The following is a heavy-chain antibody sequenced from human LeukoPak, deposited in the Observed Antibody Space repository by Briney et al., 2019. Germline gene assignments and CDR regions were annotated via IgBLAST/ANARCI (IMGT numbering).Heavy chain of an antibody. V-gene: IGHV1-2*02. Sequence: ASVKVSCKASGYTFTSYYMHWVRQAPGQGLEWMGWINPNSGGTNYAQKFQGRVTMTRDTSISTAYMELSRLRSDDTAVYYCARGPVYYDFWSGYRGFDPWGQGTLVTVSS. CDR1: GYTFTSYY. D-gene: IGHD3-3*01. J-gene: IGHJ5*02. CDR3: ARGPVYYDFWSGYRGFDP. CDR2: INPNSGGT.